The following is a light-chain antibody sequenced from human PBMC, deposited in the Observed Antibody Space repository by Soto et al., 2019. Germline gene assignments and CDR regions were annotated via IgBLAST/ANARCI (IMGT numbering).Light chain of an antibody. CDR1: SSDVGGYNY. J-gene: IGLJ2*01. Sequence: QSALTQPASVSGSPGQSITISCTGTSSDVGGYNYVSWYQQHPGKAPKLMIYDVSNRPSGVSNRFSGSKAGNTASLTISGLQAEAEADYYCKSYTSRSTLVFGGGTKLTVL. V-gene: IGLV2-14*01. CDR2: DVS. CDR3: KSYTSRSTLV.